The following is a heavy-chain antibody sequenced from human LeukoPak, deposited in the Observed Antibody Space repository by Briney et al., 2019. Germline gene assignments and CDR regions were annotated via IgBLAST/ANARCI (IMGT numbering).Heavy chain of an antibody. V-gene: IGHV1-8*01. CDR2: MNPNSGNT. CDR3: ARATIAAAGTTFDY. J-gene: IGHJ4*02. Sequence: EASVKVSCKASGYTFTSYDINWVRQATGQGLVWMGWMNPNSGNTGYAQKFQGRVTMTRNNSISTAYMGLSSLRSEDTAVYYCARATIAAAGTTFDYWGQGTLVTVSS. D-gene: IGHD6-13*01. CDR1: GYTFTSYD.